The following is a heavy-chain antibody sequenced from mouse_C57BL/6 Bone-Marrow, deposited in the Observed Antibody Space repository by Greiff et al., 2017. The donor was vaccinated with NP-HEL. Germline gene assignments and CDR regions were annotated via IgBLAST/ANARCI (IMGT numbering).Heavy chain of an antibody. V-gene: IGHV5-9-1*02. CDR2: ISSGGDYI. J-gene: IGHJ1*03. D-gene: IGHD2-5*01. Sequence: EVQRVESGEGLVKPGGSLKLSCAASGFTFSSYAMSWVRQTPEKRLEWVAYISSGGDYIYYADTVKGRFTISRDNARNTLYLQMSSLKSEDTAMYYCTRDGTYYSNYGYFDVWGTGTTVTVSS. CDR3: TRDGTYYSNYGYFDV. CDR1: GFTFSSYA.